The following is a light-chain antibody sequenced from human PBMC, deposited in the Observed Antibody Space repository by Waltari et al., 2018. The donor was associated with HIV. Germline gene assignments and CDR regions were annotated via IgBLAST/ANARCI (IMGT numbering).Light chain of an antibody. CDR1: QTVLYSSNKKNF. CDR2: WAT. CDR3: QQYYSTPYT. V-gene: IGKV4-1*01. J-gene: IGKJ2*01. Sequence: DTVMTQSPDSLAVPLGERATITCNSSQTVLYSSNKKNFLSWYQQKPGQPPKLLISWATTRDSGVPDRFSGSGSGTDFTLTVSSLQAEDVAFYYCQQYYSTPYTFGRGTKV.